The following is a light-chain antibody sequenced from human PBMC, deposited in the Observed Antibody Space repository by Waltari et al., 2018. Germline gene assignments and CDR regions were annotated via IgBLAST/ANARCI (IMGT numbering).Light chain of an antibody. Sequence: EIVLTQSPDTLSLSPGERATLSCRASQSVGYYLAWYQHKPGQAPRLLIHDASVRATGIPARFSGSGCGTDFTLTISRLEAEEFAVYFCLQRSNRPLTFGGGTKVEIK. CDR3: LQRSNRPLT. V-gene: IGKV3-11*01. CDR2: DAS. J-gene: IGKJ4*01. CDR1: QSVGYY.